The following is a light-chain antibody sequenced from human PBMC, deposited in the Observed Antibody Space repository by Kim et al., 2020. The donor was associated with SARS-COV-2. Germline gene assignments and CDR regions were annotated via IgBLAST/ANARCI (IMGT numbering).Light chain of an antibody. V-gene: IGKV3-15*01. CDR3: QQYNYWPIT. J-gene: IGKJ5*01. Sequence: EIVMTQSPATLSVSPGERATLSCRASQSVSSNLAWYQQKPGQAPRLLIYAASTRATGVPARFSGSASGTDFTFTISSLQSEDFAVYYCQQYNYWPITFGQGTRLEIK. CDR2: AAS. CDR1: QSVSSN.